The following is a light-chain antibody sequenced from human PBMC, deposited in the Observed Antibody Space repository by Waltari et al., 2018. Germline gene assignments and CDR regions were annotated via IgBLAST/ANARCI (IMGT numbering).Light chain of an antibody. CDR1: LSVSRS. CDR3: QHYVRLPAT. V-gene: IGKV3-20*01. Sequence: EIVLTQSPGTLSLLPGERATLSCRASLSVSRSLAWYQQKPGQAPRLLIYGSSSRATGIPDRFIGSGSGTDFSLTINRLEPEDFAVYYCQHYVRLPATFGQGTKVDIK. J-gene: IGKJ1*01. CDR2: GSS.